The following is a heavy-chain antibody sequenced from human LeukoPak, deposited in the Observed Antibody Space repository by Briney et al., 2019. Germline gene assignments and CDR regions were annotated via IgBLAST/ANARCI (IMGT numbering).Heavy chain of an antibody. CDR3: AREVVAATPSSYMDV. CDR2: IYTSGST. Sequence: SETLSLTCTVSGGSISSYYWSWIRQPAGKGLEWIGRIYTSGSTNYNPSLKSRVTMSVDTSKNQFSLKLSSVTAADTAVYYCAREVVAATPSSYMDVWGKGTTVTVSS. CDR1: GGSISSYY. J-gene: IGHJ6*03. V-gene: IGHV4-4*07. D-gene: IGHD2-15*01.